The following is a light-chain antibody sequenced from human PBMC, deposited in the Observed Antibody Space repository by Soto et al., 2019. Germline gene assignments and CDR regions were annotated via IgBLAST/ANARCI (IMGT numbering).Light chain of an antibody. CDR2: DVS. CDR3: SSYTSSSTRV. Sequence: QSVLTQPASVSGSPGQSITISCTGTSSDVGDYNYVSWYQQHPGKAPKLMIFDVSNRPSGVSNRFSGSKSGNTASLTISGLQDEDEADYYCSSYTSSSTRVFGTGTKLTVL. CDR1: SSDVGDYNY. V-gene: IGLV2-14*01. J-gene: IGLJ1*01.